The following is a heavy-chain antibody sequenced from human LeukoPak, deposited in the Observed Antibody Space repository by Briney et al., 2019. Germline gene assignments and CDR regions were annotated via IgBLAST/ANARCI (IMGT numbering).Heavy chain of an antibody. Sequence: GASVKVSCKASGGTFSSYAISWVRQAPGQGLEWMGGIIPIFGTANYAQEFQGRVTITADKSTSTAYMELSSLRSEDTAVYYCARTRSPGSTYFFDYWGQGTLVTVSS. CDR1: GGTFSSYA. CDR3: ARTRSPGSTYFFDY. V-gene: IGHV1-69*06. J-gene: IGHJ4*02. D-gene: IGHD1-14*01. CDR2: IIPIFGTA.